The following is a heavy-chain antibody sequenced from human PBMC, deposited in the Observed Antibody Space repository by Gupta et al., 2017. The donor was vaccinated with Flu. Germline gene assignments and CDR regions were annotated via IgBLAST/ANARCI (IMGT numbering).Heavy chain of an antibody. Sequence: QVQLRESAPGLVKPRGTLFLTCFVSGDSINIIWWWSWVRQPPGKGLEWIGDVYHVGTTNYNSSLKSRVTMSIDKSKNEFNLRLTSVTAADTAVYYCARDRGLSYGFGFDSWGRGTLIVVSS. CDR2: VYHVGTT. CDR3: ARDRGLSYGFGFDS. J-gene: IGHJ4*02. CDR1: GDSINIIWW. V-gene: IGHV4-4*03. D-gene: IGHD3-16*02.